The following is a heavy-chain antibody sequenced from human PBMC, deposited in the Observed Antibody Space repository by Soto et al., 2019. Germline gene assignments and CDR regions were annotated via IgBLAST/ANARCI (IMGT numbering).Heavy chain of an antibody. J-gene: IGHJ5*02. CDR2: IWYDGSNK. Sequence: HPGGSLRLSCAASGFTFSSYGMHWVRQAPGKGLEWVAVIWYDGSNKYYADSVKGRFTISRDNSKNTLYLQMNSLRAEDTAVYYCARASRPGSSGYYSGSFDPWGQGTLVTVSS. CDR3: ARASRPGSSGYYSGSFDP. CDR1: GFTFSSYG. D-gene: IGHD3-22*01. V-gene: IGHV3-33*08.